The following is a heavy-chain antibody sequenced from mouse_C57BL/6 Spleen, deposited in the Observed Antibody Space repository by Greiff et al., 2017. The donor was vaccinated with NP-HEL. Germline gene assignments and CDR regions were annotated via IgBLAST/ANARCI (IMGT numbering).Heavy chain of an antibody. D-gene: IGHD2-2*01. J-gene: IGHJ4*01. CDR3: ARGGMVTTRGAMDY. CDR1: GYTFTNYW. Sequence: QVQLQQSGAELVRPGTSVKMSCKASGYTFTNYWIGWAKQRPGHGLEWIGDIYPGGGYTNYNEKFKGKATLTADKSSSTAYMQFSSLTSEDSAIYYGARGGMVTTRGAMDYWGQGTSVTVSS. V-gene: IGHV1-63*01. CDR2: IYPGGGYT.